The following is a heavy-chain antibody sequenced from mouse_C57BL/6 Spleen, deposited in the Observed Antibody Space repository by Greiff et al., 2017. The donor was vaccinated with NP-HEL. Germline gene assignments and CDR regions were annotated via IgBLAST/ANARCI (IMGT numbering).Heavy chain of an antibody. CDR1: GYSITSGYY. Sequence: VQLQQSGPGLVKPSQSLSLTCSVTGYSITSGYYWNWIRQFPGNKLEWMGYISYDGSNNYNPSLKNRISITRDTSKNQFFLKLNSVTTEDTATYYCAREYSYWGQGTTLTVSS. CDR3: AREYSY. CDR2: ISYDGSN. J-gene: IGHJ2*01. V-gene: IGHV3-6*01.